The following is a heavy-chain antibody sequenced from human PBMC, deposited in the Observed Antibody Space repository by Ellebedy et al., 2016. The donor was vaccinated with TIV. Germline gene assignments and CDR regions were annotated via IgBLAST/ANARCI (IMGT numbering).Heavy chain of an antibody. CDR1: GGSVSSGGYY. J-gene: IGHJ5*02. CDR3: ARDGDSGYDLYFDP. CDR2: VSYSGST. Sequence: SETLSLXXTVSGGSVSSGGYYWTWIRQPPGKGLEWIGYVSYSGSTNYNPSLKSRVTISVDTSKNQFSLKLSSVTAADTAVYYCARDGDSGYDLYFDPWGQGTLVTVSS. D-gene: IGHD5-12*01. V-gene: IGHV4-61*08.